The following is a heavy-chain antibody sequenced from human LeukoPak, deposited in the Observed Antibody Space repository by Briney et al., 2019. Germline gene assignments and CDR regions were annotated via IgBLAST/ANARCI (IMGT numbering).Heavy chain of an antibody. V-gene: IGHV3-7*01. CDR3: ARYSSSSKKGFDC. CDR1: GFTISSYY. CDR2: IKQDGSEK. Sequence: GGSLRLSCAASGFTISSYYMNWVRQAPGKGLDWVANIKQDGSEKYYVDSVKGRFTISRDNAKNSLYLQMNSLRAEGTAVYYCARYSSSSKKGFDCWGQGTLVTVSS. D-gene: IGHD6-13*01. J-gene: IGHJ4*02.